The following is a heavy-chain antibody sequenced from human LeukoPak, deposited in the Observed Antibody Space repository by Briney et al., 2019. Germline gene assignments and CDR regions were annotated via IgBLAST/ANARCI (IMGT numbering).Heavy chain of an antibody. CDR3: TRSPSLGGNYWGFDY. J-gene: IGHJ4*02. D-gene: IGHD1-26*01. CDR2: LSPDGSTS. V-gene: IGHV3-74*01. CDR1: GFTFDDYG. Sequence: GGSLRLSFAASGFTFDDYGMSWVRQAPGKGLVWVSRLSPDGSTSIYADSVKGRFTVSRDNAKNTLYLEMNTLRADDTAVYYCTRSPSLGGNYWGFDYWGQGTLVTVSS.